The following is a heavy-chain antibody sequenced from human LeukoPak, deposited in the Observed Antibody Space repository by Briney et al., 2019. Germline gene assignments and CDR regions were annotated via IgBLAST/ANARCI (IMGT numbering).Heavy chain of an antibody. V-gene: IGHV4-34*01. Sequence: SETLSLTCAVYGGSFSGYYWSWIRQPPGKGLEWIGEINHSGSTNYNPSLKSRVTISVDTSKNQFSLKLSSVTAADTAVYYCARGRATIGTGYWGQGTLVTVSS. CDR3: ARGRATIGTGY. CDR2: INHSGST. J-gene: IGHJ4*02. CDR1: GGSFSGYY. D-gene: IGHD5-24*01.